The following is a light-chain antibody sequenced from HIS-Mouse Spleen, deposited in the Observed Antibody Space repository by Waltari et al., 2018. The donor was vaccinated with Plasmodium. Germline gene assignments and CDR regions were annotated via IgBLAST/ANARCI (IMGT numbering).Light chain of an antibody. V-gene: IGLV2-23*01. CDR2: EGS. CDR3: CSYAGSSNWV. J-gene: IGLJ3*02. Sequence: QSALTQPAPVSGSPGQSITIPCTGTSRDFGSYNFVPCDQQHPGKAPKLMIYEGSKRPSGVSNRFSGSKSGNTASLTISGLQAEDEADYYCCSYAGSSNWVFGGGTKLTVL. CDR1: SRDFGSYNF.